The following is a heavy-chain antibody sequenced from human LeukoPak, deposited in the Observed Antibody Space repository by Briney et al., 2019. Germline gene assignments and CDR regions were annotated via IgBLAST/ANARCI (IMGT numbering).Heavy chain of an antibody. CDR3: AGDFGSGSYRFDY. V-gene: IGHV4-30-2*01. D-gene: IGHD3-10*01. CDR1: GASISSGDYS. J-gene: IGHJ4*02. Sequence: SETLSLTCAVSGASISSGDYSWSWLRQPPGKGLEWIGYIYHTGTTYYNPSLKGRGTISLDRSKNQFSLKLTSVTAADTAVYYCAGDFGSGSYRFDYWGQGTLVIVSS. CDR2: IYHTGTT.